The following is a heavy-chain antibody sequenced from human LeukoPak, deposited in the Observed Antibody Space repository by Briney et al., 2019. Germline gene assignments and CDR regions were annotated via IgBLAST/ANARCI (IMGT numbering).Heavy chain of an antibody. Sequence: GGSLRLSCAASGFTFSSYEMNWVREAPGKGLEWVSYISSSGSTIYYADSVKGRFTISRDNAKNSLYLQMNSLRAKDTAVYYCAELGITMIGGVWGKGTTVTISS. V-gene: IGHV3-48*03. J-gene: IGHJ6*04. D-gene: IGHD3-10*02. CDR2: ISSSGSTI. CDR3: AELGITMIGGV. CDR1: GFTFSSYE.